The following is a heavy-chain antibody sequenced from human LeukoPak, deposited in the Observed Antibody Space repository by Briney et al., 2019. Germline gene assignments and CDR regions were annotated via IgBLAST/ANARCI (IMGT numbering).Heavy chain of an antibody. CDR1: GGSISAYY. CDR3: ARHARVPVD. D-gene: IGHD6-19*01. CDR2: IYYNGDT. J-gene: IGHJ4*02. V-gene: IGHV4-59*08. Sequence: SETLSLTCTVSGGSISAYYWTWIRQSPGKGLEYIGYIYYNGDTNYCPSLKSRVTISIDTSKNQFSLKLTSVTAADTAIYYCARHARVPVDWGQGTLVTVSS.